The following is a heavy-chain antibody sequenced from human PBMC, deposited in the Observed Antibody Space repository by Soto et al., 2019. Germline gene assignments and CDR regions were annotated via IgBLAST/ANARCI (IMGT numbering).Heavy chain of an antibody. CDR3: ATRMTTAPY. V-gene: IGHV3-66*01. J-gene: IGHJ4*02. CDR2: IYSGGGT. Sequence: EVRLVQSGGGLVQPGGSLRLSCAASLFIVSDNYMSWVRQAPGMGLEWVSLIYSGGGTDYAESVKGRFTISRDNSKNTLYLQMNSLKAEDTGIYYCATRMTTAPYWGQGTVVTVSS. D-gene: IGHD4-17*01. CDR1: LFIVSDNY.